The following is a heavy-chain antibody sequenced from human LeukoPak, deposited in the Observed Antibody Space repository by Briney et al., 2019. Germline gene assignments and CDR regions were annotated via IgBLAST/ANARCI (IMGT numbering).Heavy chain of an antibody. V-gene: IGHV4-4*07. CDR3: ARDYGSGSSHAFDI. Sequence: SETLSLTCTVSGGSISSYYWSWIRQPAGKGLEWIGRIYTSGSTNYNPSLKSRVTMSVDTSKNQFSLKLSSVTAADTAVYYCARDYGSGSSHAFDIWGQGTMVTVSS. J-gene: IGHJ3*02. D-gene: IGHD3-10*01. CDR2: IYTSGST. CDR1: GGSISSYY.